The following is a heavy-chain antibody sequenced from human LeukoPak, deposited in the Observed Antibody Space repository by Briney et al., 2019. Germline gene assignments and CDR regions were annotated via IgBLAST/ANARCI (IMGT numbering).Heavy chain of an antibody. CDR1: GYTFTSYG. V-gene: IGHV1-18*01. CDR2: ISAYNGNT. Sequence: ASVTVSCKASGYTFTSYGISWVRQAPGQGLEWMGWISAYNGNTNYAQKLQGRVTMTTDTSTSTAYMELRSLRSDDTAVYYCARDKWELPNDAFDIWGQGTMVTVSS. CDR3: ARDKWELPNDAFDI. J-gene: IGHJ3*02. D-gene: IGHD1-26*01.